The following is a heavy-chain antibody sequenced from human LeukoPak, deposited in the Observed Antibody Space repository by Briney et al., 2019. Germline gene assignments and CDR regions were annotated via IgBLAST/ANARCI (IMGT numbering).Heavy chain of an antibody. J-gene: IGHJ4*02. CDR2: INSDGSGT. CDR3: ARWGGYSYGYYY. V-gene: IGHV3-74*01. D-gene: IGHD5-18*01. CDR1: GFTFSSYW. Sequence: GGSLRLSCAASGFTFSSYWMHWVRQAPGKGLVWISRINSDGSGTSYADSVKGRFTISRDNAKNTLYLQMNSLRAEDTAVYYCARWGGYSYGYYYWGQGTLVTVSS.